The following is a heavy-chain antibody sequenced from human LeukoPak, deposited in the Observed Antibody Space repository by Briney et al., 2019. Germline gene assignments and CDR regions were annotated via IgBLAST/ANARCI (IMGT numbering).Heavy chain of an antibody. CDR3: ARGDLRTTGTGYYYYYYMDV. CDR2: IIPIFGTA. D-gene: IGHD1-1*01. Sequence: SVKVSCKASGYTFTTYAISWVRQAPGQGLEWMGGIIPIFGTANYAQKFQGRVTITADKSTSTAYMELSSLRSEDTAVYYCARGDLRTTGTGYYYYYYMDVWGKGTTVTVSS. J-gene: IGHJ6*03. V-gene: IGHV1-69*06. CDR1: GYTFTTYA.